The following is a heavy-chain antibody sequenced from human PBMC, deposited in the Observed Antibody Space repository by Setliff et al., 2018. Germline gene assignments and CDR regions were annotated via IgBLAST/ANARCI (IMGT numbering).Heavy chain of an antibody. CDR3: ARLSGYYFDY. V-gene: IGHV4-39*01. J-gene: IGHJ4*02. CDR2: VDHSGNT. Sequence: PSETLSLTCTVSGGSISSPSYFWGWVRQPPGKEMEWIGTVDHSGNTYYNPSLKSRVTISVDTSKNQFSLKLSSVTAADTAVFYCARLSGYYFDYWGQGTLVTSPQ. D-gene: IGHD3-22*01. CDR1: GGSISSPSYF.